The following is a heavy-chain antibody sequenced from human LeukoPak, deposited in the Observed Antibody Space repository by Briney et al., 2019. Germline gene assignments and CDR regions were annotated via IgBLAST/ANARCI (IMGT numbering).Heavy chain of an antibody. D-gene: IGHD3-10*01. J-gene: IGHJ5*02. CDR3: ARDLRAEGWFGELYDRRGLPSWFDP. CDR1: RGTFSSYV. CDR2: IIPIFGTA. Sequence: SVKVSCKASRGTFSSYVISWVRQAPGQGLEWMGGIIPIFGTANYALKFKGKVTITTNEATSTDDLKLSSLRSEDTAVYYCARDLRAEGWFGELYDRRGLPSWFDPWGQGTLVTVSS. V-gene: IGHV1-69*05.